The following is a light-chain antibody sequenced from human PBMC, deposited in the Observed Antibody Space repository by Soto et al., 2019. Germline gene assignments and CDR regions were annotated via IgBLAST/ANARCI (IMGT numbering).Light chain of an antibody. V-gene: IGKV1-5*01. CDR1: QSIATW. J-gene: IGKJ1*01. CDR3: QQYCLYAT. Sequence: DIQMTQSPFTLSASVGHRITITWRASQSIATWLAWFQQKPGKAPKLLMYDASKLESGVPTRFSGSGSETEFTLTISSMQPDDIATYYCQQYCLYATFGQGTKVEMK. CDR2: DAS.